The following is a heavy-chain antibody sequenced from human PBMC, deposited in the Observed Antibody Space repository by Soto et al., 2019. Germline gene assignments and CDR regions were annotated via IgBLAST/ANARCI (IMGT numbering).Heavy chain of an antibody. D-gene: IGHD4-17*01. CDR1: GGSISSYY. CDR3: ARLNGAPFDY. J-gene: IGHJ4*02. V-gene: IGHV4-59*08. Sequence: SETLSLTCTVSGGSISSYYWSWIRQPPGKGLEWIGYIYYSGSTNYNPSLKSRVTISVDTSKNQFSLKLSSVTAADTAVYYCARLNGAPFDYWGQGTLVTVSS. CDR2: IYYSGST.